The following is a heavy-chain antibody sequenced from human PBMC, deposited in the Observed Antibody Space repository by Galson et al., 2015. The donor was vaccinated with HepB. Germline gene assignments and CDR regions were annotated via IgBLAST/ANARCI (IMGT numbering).Heavy chain of an antibody. CDR3: ARVGCSGGSCYFDY. Sequence: SLRLSCAASGFTVSSNYMSWVRQAPGKGLEWVSVIYSGGSTYYADSVKGRFTISRDNSKNTLYLQMNSLRAEDTAVCYCARVGCSGGSCYFDYWGQGTLVTVSS. D-gene: IGHD2-15*01. V-gene: IGHV3-53*01. CDR1: GFTVSSNY. CDR2: IYSGGST. J-gene: IGHJ4*02.